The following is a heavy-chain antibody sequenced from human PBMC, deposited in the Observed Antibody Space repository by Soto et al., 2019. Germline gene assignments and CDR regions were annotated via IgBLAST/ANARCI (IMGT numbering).Heavy chain of an antibody. CDR1: GFTFTSYA. CDR2: ISGSGGDT. V-gene: IGHV3-23*01. J-gene: IGHJ4*02. Sequence: VQLLESGGGLVQPGGSLRLSCSASGFTFTSYAMSWVRQAPGKGLAWVSGISGSGGDTKSADSVKGRFTISRDNLKHMLYLQMNSLRAEDTAVYYCAKHDFWTLYNTGLDSWGQGTLVTVSS. CDR3: AKHDFWTLYNTGLDS. D-gene: IGHD3-3*01.